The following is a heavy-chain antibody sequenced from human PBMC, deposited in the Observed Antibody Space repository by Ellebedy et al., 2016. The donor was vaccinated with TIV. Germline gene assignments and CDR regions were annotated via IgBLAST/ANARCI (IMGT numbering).Heavy chain of an antibody. CDR1: GFTFSSYG. CDR3: AKGPSREAAAGKY. V-gene: IGHV3-30*18. Sequence: GESLKISXAASGFTFSSYGMHWVRQAPGKGLEWVATISYDGSRNYYVESVKGRFTISRDNSKNTVYLQMDRLKTDDTAMYFCAKGPSREAAAGKYWGQGTLVTVSS. CDR2: ISYDGSRN. D-gene: IGHD6-13*01. J-gene: IGHJ4*02.